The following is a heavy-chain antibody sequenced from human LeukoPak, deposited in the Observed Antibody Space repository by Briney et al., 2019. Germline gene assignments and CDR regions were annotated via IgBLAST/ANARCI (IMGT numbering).Heavy chain of an antibody. CDR3: ARACLGDYYFDY. D-gene: IGHD4-17*01. V-gene: IGHV3-9*01. J-gene: IGHJ4*02. CDR1: GFTFDDYA. CDR2: ISWNSGSI. Sequence: PGRSLRLSCAASGFTFDDYAMHWVRQAPGKGLEWVSGISWNSGSIGYADSVKGRFTISRDNAKNSLYLQMNSLRAEDTAVYYCARACLGDYYFDYWGQGTLVTVSS.